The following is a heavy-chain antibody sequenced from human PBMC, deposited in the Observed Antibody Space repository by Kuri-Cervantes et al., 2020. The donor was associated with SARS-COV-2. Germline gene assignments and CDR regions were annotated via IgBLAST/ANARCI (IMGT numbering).Heavy chain of an antibody. CDR3: ARHYAFDRCHN. D-gene: IGHD3-9*01. CDR1: GGSISSSSYY. CDR2: IYESGDT. Sequence: SASLSLTRTVSGGSISSSSYYWGWIRQPPGKGLEWIGSIYESGDTYYSSSLKSRLSPSVDTSKNQYSLKLTSVTAADTDIYYCARHYAFDRCHNWGQGTQVTVSS. V-gene: IGHV4-39*01. J-gene: IGHJ4*02.